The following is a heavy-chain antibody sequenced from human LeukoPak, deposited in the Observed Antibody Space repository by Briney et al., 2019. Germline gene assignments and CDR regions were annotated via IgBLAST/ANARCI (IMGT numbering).Heavy chain of an antibody. D-gene: IGHD1-26*01. Sequence: GASLRLSCAASGFAFSDYWMHCVRQAPGKGLVWVLRINGGGTSTNYADSVKGRFTISRDNAKNTLYLQMNSLRAEDTAVYYCARRHLPVGTNDRDDYWGQGTLVTVSS. V-gene: IGHV3-74*01. CDR3: ARRHLPVGTNDRDDY. J-gene: IGHJ4*02. CDR2: INGGGTST. CDR1: GFAFSDYW.